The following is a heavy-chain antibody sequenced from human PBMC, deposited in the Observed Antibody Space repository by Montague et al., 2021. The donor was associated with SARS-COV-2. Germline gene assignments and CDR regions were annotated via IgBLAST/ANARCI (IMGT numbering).Heavy chain of an antibody. CDR3: VEIVGAADY. V-gene: IGHV4-39*01. CDR2: IYYSGST. CDR1: GGSIRSRSYY. D-gene: IGHD1-26*01. Sequence: SETLSLTCTVSGGSIRSRSYYWGWIRQPPGKGLEWIASIYYSGSTYYNPSLKSRVTISVDTSKNQFSLKLSSVTAADTAVYYCVEIVGAADYWGHGTLVTVSS. J-gene: IGHJ4*01.